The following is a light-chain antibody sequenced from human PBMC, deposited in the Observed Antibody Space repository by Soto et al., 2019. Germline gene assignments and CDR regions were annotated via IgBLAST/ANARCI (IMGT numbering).Light chain of an antibody. CDR1: QSFRFNY. CDR2: GAS. V-gene: IGKV3-20*01. CDR3: QHYLSAPWT. Sequence: IVLTQSPGTLSLSPGERATLSCRASQSFRFNYLAWYRQKPGQAPRLLIYGASTRATGIPDRFSGSGSGTDFTLTISRLEPEDFAVYYCQHYLSAPWTFGQGTRVEI. J-gene: IGKJ1*01.